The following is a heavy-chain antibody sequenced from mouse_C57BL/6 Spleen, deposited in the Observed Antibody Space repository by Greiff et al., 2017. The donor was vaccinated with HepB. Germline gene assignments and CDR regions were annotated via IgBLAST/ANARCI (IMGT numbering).Heavy chain of an antibody. V-gene: IGHV5-17*01. CDR2: ISSGSSTI. J-gene: IGHJ4*01. D-gene: IGHD1-1*01. CDR1: GFTFSDYG. CDR3: ARKRDYLYYYAMDY. Sequence: DVKLQESGGGLVKPGGSLKFSCAASGFTFSDYGMHWVRQAPEKGLEWVAYISSGSSTIYYADTVKGRFTISRDNAKNTLFLQMTSLRSEDTAMYYCARKRDYLYYYAMDYWGQGTSVTVSS.